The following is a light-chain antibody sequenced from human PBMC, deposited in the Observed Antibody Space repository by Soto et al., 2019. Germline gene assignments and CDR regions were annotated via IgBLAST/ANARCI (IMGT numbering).Light chain of an antibody. CDR2: DAS. CDR3: QQHNRYFYT. J-gene: IGKJ2*01. V-gene: IGKV1-5*01. CDR1: QSISTW. Sequence: DIQMTQSPSTLSASVGDRVTITCRASQSISTWLAWYQQKPGKAPKLLIYDASSLESGVPSRFSGSGSGTEFTLTINRLQPDDFATHYCQQHNRYFYTFGQGTKLEIK.